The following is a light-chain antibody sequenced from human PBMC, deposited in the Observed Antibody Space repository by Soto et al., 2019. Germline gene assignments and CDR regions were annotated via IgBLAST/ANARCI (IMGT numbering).Light chain of an antibody. CDR1: SSDVGGYDY. V-gene: IGLV2-14*03. CDR2: DVT. CDR3: SSYTSTNTKL. J-gene: IGLJ2*01. Sequence: SVLAQPSPLSGSPGQSIAISCTGSSSDVGGYDYVSWYQQHPGKAPKLMIYDVTKRPSGVSNRFSGSKSGNTASLTISGLQAEDEADYYCSSYTSTNTKLFGGGTKVTVL.